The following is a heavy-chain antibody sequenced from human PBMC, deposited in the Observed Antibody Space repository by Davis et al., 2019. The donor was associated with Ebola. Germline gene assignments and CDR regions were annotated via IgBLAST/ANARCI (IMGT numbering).Heavy chain of an antibody. CDR1: GYTFTGYY. V-gene: IGHV1-2*04. CDR3: ARGDREFDYYFDY. J-gene: IGHJ4*02. D-gene: IGHD3-10*01. CDR2: INPNSGGT. Sequence: SVTVSCKASGYTFTGYYMHWVRQAPGQGLEWMGWINPNSGGTNYAQKFQGWVTMTRDTSISTAYMELSRLRSDDTAVYYCARGDREFDYYFDYWGQGTLVTVSS.